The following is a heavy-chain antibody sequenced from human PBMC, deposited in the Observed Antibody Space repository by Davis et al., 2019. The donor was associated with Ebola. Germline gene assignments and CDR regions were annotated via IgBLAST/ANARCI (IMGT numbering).Heavy chain of an antibody. V-gene: IGHV4-34*01. CDR2: INHSGST. J-gene: IGHJ6*02. CDR1: GGSFSGYY. Sequence: MPSETLSLTCAVYGGSFSGYYWSWIRQPPGKGLEWIGEINHSGSTNYNPSLKSRVTISSDMSKNQFSLKLSSVTAADTAVYYCARVRVAAAGRWYYYYGMDVWGQGTTVTVSS. CDR3: ARVRVAAAGRWYYYYGMDV. D-gene: IGHD6-13*01.